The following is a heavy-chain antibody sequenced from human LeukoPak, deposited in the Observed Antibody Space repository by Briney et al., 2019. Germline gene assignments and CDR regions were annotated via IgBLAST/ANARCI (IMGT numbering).Heavy chain of an antibody. CDR3: AKSSGSGSYYAHYYYYYMDV. CDR2: ITSTGIYI. Sequence: PGGSLRPSCAASGFSFSTYTMNWVRQAPGKGLEWVSSITSTGIYIYYADSVKGRFTISRDNAKNSLYLQMNSLRAEDTAVYYCAKSSGSGSYYAHYYYYYMDVWGKGTTVTVSS. D-gene: IGHD3-10*01. CDR1: GFSFSTYT. J-gene: IGHJ6*03. V-gene: IGHV3-21*01.